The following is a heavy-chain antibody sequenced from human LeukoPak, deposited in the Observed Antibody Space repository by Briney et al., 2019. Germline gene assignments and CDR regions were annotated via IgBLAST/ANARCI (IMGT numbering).Heavy chain of an antibody. CDR1: GGSISSSSYY. CDR3: ARIRGGWYYFDY. J-gene: IGHJ4*02. D-gene: IGHD6-19*01. V-gene: IGHV4-39*01. Sequence: SETLSLTCTVSGGSISSSSYYWGWIRQPLGKGLEWIGSIYYSGSTYYNPSLKSRVTISVDTSKNQFSLKLSSVTAADTAVYYCARIRGGWYYFDYWGQGTLVTVSS. CDR2: IYYSGST.